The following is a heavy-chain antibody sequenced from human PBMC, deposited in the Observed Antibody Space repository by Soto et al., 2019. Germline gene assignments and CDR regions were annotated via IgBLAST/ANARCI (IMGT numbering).Heavy chain of an antibody. CDR2: IYYSGST. CDR3: ARVRCSSTSCYAFDI. J-gene: IGHJ3*02. V-gene: IGHV4-59*01. Sequence: SETMYLTCTVSGGSISSYYWSWIRQPPGKGLEWIGYIYYSGSTNYNPSLKSRVTISVDTSKNQFSLKLSSVTAADTAVYYCARVRCSSTSCYAFDIWGQGTMVTVSS. D-gene: IGHD2-2*01. CDR1: GGSISSYY.